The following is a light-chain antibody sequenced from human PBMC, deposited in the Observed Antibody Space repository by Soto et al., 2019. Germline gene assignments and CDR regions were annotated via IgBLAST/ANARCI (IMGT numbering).Light chain of an antibody. CDR1: QSVSNNF. CDR3: QQYGSSPRA. V-gene: IGKV3-20*01. Sequence: EIVLTQSPGTLSLSPGERATLSCRASQSVSNNFLAWYQQKPGQAPRLLIYDASSRATGIPDRFSGSGSGTDFTLAISRLEPEDFAVYYCQQYGSSPRAVGPGTKVDIK. J-gene: IGKJ3*01. CDR2: DAS.